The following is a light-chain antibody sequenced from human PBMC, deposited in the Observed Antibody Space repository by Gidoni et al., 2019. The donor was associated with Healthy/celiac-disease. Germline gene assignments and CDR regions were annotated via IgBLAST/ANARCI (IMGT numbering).Light chain of an antibody. CDR2: GNS. V-gene: IGLV1-40*01. CDR3: QSYDSSLSARNVV. J-gene: IGLJ2*01. CDR1: SSNIGAGYD. Sequence: QSVLTQPPSVSGAPGQRVTISCTGSSSNIGAGYDVHWYQQLPGTAPKLLIDGNSNRPSGVPDRFSGSKSGTSASLAITGLQAEDEADYYCQSYDSSLSARNVVFGGGTKLTVL.